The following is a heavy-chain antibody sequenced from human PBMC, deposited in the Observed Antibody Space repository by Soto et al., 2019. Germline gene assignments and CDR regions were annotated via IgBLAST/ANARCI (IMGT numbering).Heavy chain of an antibody. CDR1: GGAISTYY. CDR2: IYYTGTT. V-gene: IGHV4-59*01. CDR3: VRGGKRYSTD. Sequence: SEPLSLTCTISGGAISTYYWTWIRQPPGRGLEWIGYIYYTGTTSYNPSLRSRVTISVDTSKNEFSLELRSVTAADTAVYYCVRGGKRYSTDCGQGMLVT. D-gene: IGHD5-12*01. J-gene: IGHJ4*02.